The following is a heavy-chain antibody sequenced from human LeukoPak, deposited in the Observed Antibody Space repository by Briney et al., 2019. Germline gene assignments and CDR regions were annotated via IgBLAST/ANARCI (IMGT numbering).Heavy chain of an antibody. CDR3: ARGLGYCSSTSCSFDY. D-gene: IGHD2-2*01. CDR2: INHSGST. V-gene: IGHV4-34*01. J-gene: IGHJ4*02. Sequence: SETLSLTCAVYGGSFSGYYWSWIRQPPGKGLEWIGEINHSGSTNYNPSLKSRVTISVDTSKNQFSVKPSSVTAADTAVYYCARGLGYCSSTSCSFDYWGQGTLVTVSS. CDR1: GGSFSGYY.